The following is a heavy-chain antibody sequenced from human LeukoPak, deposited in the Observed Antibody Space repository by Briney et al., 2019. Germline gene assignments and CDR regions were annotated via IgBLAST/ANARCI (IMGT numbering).Heavy chain of an antibody. D-gene: IGHD4-17*01. V-gene: IGHV3-53*01. J-gene: IGHJ4*02. CDR3: ARFSDDGYYALDY. CDR1: GFTVSSNY. Sequence: GGSLRLSCAASGFTVSSNYMTWVRQAPGKGLEWVSVIYSGGRAYYADSVKGRLTISRDNSKNTLYLQMNSLRAEDTAVYYCARFSDDGYYALDYWGQGTLVTVSS. CDR2: IYSGGRA.